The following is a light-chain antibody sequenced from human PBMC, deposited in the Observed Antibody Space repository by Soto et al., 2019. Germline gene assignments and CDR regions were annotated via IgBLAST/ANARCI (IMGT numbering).Light chain of an antibody. CDR3: QSYDSSLSGWM. CDR1: SSNIGNNA. V-gene: IGLV1-40*01. J-gene: IGLJ3*02. CDR2: GNI. Sequence: QSVLTQPPSVSEAPRQRVTISCSGSSSNIGNNAVNWYQQLPGKAPKLLIYGNIHRPSGVPDRFSGSKSGTSASLAITGLQAEDEADYYCQSYDSSLSGWMFGGGTKVTVL.